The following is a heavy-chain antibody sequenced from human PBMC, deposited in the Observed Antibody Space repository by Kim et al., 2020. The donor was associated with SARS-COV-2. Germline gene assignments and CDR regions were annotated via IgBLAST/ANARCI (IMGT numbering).Heavy chain of an antibody. CDR1: GFTFSSYS. CDR3: ASFVVRGETYYYYGMDV. Sequence: GGSLRLSCAASGFTFSSYSMNWVRQAPGKGLEWVSYISSSSSTIYYADSVKGRFTISRDNAKNSLYLQMNSLRAEDTAVYYCASFVVRGETYYYYGMDVWGQGTTVTVSS. D-gene: IGHD3-10*01. V-gene: IGHV3-48*04. J-gene: IGHJ6*02. CDR2: ISSSSSTI.